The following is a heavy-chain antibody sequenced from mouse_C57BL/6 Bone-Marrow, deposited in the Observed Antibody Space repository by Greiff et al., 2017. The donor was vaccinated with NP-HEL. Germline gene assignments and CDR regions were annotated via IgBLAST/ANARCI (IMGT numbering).Heavy chain of an antibody. Sequence: EVKLQESGPGLVKPSQSLSLTCSVTGYSITSGYYWNWIRQFPGNNLEWMGYISYDGSNNYNPYLKNRISITRDTSKNLFFLKLNSVTTEDTATYYWARGLYYGSSFWYFDVWGTGTTVTVSS. D-gene: IGHD1-1*01. CDR3: ARGLYYGSSFWYFDV. CDR1: GYSITSGYY. CDR2: ISYDGSN. V-gene: IGHV3-6*01. J-gene: IGHJ1*03.